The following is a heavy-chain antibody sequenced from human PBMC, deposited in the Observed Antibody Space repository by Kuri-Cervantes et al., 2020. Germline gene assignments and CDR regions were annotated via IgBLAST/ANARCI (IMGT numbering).Heavy chain of an antibody. CDR3: ARDRATLGEEY. J-gene: IGHJ4*02. V-gene: IGHV1-18*01. Sequence: ASVKVSCKASGYTFTSYGISWVRQAPGQGLEWMGWISAYNGKTKFAQKFLGRVSMTTDTFTTTAYMDLRSLRSDDTAVYYCARDRATLGEEYWGQGTQVTVSS. CDR1: GYTFTSYG. CDR2: ISAYNGKT. D-gene: IGHD2-21*01.